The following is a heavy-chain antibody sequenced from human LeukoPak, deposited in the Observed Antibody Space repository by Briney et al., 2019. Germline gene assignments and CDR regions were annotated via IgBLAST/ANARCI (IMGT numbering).Heavy chain of an antibody. CDR3: ARVPLGVCYYDSTGFYFFDY. Sequence: ASVKVSCKASGYTFIDYYMHWVRQAPGQGLEWMGWINPNSGGTSYAQKFQGRVTMTRDTSISTAYMELSRLRSDDTAVYYCARVPLGVCYYDSTGFYFFDYWGQGTLVTVSS. V-gene: IGHV1-2*02. D-gene: IGHD3-22*01. J-gene: IGHJ4*02. CDR2: INPNSGGT. CDR1: GYTFIDYY.